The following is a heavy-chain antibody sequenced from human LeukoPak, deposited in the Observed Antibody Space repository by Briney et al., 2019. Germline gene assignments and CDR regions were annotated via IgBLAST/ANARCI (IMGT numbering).Heavy chain of an antibody. CDR1: GGSISNYY. V-gene: IGHV4-59*01. D-gene: IGHD1-26*01. CDR3: AAEVGATRS. CDR2: IYYSGTT. Sequence: SETQSLTCTVSGGSISNYYWSWIRQPPGKGLEWIGYIYYSGTTNYSPSLKSRVTISVDTSKNQFSLKLSSVTAVDTAVYYCAAEVGATRSWGQGTLVTVSS. J-gene: IGHJ4*02.